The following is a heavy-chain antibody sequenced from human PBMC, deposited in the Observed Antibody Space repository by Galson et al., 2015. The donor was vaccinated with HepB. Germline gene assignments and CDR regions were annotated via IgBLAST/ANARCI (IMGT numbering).Heavy chain of an antibody. Sequence: SLRLSCATSGFTFSNYWMSWVRRAPGKGLEWVANIKQDGSDEYYGGSVKGRFTIFRDNAKDSLYLQMSSLRVEDTAVYYCAAHSMKDIWGQGTMVTVSS. J-gene: IGHJ3*02. CDR3: AAHSMKDI. CDR2: IKQDGSDE. CDR1: GFTFSNYW. V-gene: IGHV3-7*01.